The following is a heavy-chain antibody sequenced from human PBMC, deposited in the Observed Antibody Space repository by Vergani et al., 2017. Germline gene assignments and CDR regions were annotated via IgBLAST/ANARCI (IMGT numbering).Heavy chain of an antibody. Sequence: QVQLQESGPGLVKPSQTLSLTCTVSGGSISSGSYYWSWIRQPAGKGLEWIGRIYTSGSTNYNPSLKSRVTISVDTSKNQFSLKLSSVTAADTAVYYCAGGKTGYSSGWEDFDYWGQGTLVTVSS. CDR1: GGSISSGSYY. D-gene: IGHD6-19*01. CDR3: AGGKTGYSSGWEDFDY. CDR2: IYTSGST. V-gene: IGHV4-61*02. J-gene: IGHJ4*02.